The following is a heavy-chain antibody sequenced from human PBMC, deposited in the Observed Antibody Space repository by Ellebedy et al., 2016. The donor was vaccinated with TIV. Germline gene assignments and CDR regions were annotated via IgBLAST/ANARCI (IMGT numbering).Heavy chain of an antibody. Sequence: GESLKISCAASGFSFSDYWMHWVRQAPGKGLEWVSYISTSGSTIYYADSVKGRFTTSRDNTKNSLYLQMNSLRAEDTAVYYCARGWNADWGQGTLVTVSS. V-gene: IGHV3-11*01. CDR2: ISTSGSTI. J-gene: IGHJ4*02. CDR1: GFSFSDYW. CDR3: ARGWNAD. D-gene: IGHD1-1*01.